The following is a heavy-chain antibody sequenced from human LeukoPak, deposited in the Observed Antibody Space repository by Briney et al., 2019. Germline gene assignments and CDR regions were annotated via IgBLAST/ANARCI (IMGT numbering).Heavy chain of an antibody. D-gene: IGHD3-22*01. CDR1: GYSISSGHY. V-gene: IGHV4-38-2*02. CDR2: IYHSGST. CDR3: ARDDNSSGPH. Sequence: RTSETLSLTCTVSGYSISSGHYWGWIRQPPGKGLEWIGAIYHSGSTYYTPSLKSRLTISIDTSKNQFSLRLSSVTAAGTAVYYCARDDNSSGPHWGQGTLVTVSS. J-gene: IGHJ4*02.